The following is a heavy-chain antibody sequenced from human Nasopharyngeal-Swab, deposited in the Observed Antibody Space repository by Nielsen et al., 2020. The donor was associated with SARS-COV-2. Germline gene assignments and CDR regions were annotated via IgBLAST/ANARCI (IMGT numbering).Heavy chain of an antibody. CDR1: VYLLTLYC. D-gene: IGHD6-6*01. J-gene: IGHJ5*02. Sequence: DSLKILCNVSVYLLTLYCIVCVRQLPGQGLEWMGIIYTGYSDTIYTPFFQGHVPISADKSINTAYLQWSSLKASDTAMYYCTRTIAPRSRFDPWGQGTLVTASS. CDR3: TRTIAPRSRFDP. V-gene: IGHV5-51*01. CDR2: IYTGYSDT.